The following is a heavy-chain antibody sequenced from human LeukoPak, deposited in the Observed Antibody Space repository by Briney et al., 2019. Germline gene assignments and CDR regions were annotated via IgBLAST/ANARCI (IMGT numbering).Heavy chain of an antibody. CDR1: GYTFTSYG. V-gene: IGHV1-18*01. Sequence: ASVDVSCKASGYTFTSYGISWVRQAPGQGLEWMGWISTYNGNTNYAQKLQGRVTMTTDTSTSTAYMELRSLRSDDTAVYYCARVLSTYDSSGYYYGWFDPWGQGTLVTVSS. D-gene: IGHD3-22*01. J-gene: IGHJ5*02. CDR2: ISTYNGNT. CDR3: ARVLSTYDSSGYYYGWFDP.